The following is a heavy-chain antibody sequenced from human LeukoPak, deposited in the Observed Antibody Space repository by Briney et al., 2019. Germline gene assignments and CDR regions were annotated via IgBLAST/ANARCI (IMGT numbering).Heavy chain of an antibody. V-gene: IGHV3-23*01. CDR3: AKAGPNYYDSSGYQD. CDR1: GFSFSSYA. J-gene: IGHJ4*02. Sequence: GGSLRLSCAASGFSFSSYAMSWVRQAPGKGLEWVSAISGSGGSTYYADSVKGRFTISRDNSKNTLYLQMNSLRAEDTAVYYCAKAGPNYYDSSGYQDWGQGTLVTVSS. D-gene: IGHD3-22*01. CDR2: ISGSGGST.